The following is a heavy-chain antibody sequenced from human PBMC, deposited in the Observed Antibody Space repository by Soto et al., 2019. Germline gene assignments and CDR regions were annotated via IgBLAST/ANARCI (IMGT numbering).Heavy chain of an antibody. J-gene: IGHJ4*02. V-gene: IGHV1-3*01. CDR1: GYTLSSFG. CDR2: INAGNGNT. Sequence: QAQLVQSGAEVKKPGASVKVSCKASGYTLSSFGIHWVRQAPGQRLEWMGWINAGNGNTKYSQKLQGRGTFSRDTSANTAYLELTSLTSEDTAVYYCVRTRQQWLVGDSWGQGSLVTVSS. CDR3: VRTRQQWLVGDS. D-gene: IGHD6-19*01.